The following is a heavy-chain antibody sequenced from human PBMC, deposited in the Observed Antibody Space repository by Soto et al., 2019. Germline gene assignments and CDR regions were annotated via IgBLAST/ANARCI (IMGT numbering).Heavy chain of an antibody. J-gene: IGHJ5*02. D-gene: IGHD6-13*01. V-gene: IGHV3-23*01. Sequence: GGSLRLSCAASGFTFSSYAMSWVRQAPGKGLEWVSAISGSGGSTYYADSVKGRFTISRDNSKNTLYLQMNSLRAEDTAVYYCAKAPIVPGIAAAGTWAWFDPWGQGTLVTVSA. CDR2: ISGSGGST. CDR1: GFTFSSYA. CDR3: AKAPIVPGIAAAGTWAWFDP.